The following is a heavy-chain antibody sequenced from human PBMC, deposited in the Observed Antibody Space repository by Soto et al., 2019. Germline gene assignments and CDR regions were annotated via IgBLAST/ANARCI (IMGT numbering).Heavy chain of an antibody. D-gene: IGHD6-6*01. CDR1: GFTFSSYG. J-gene: IGHJ6*02. Sequence: PGGSLRLSCAASGFTFSSYGMHWVRQAPGKGLEWVAVIWYDGSNKYYADSVKGRFTISRDNSKNTLYLQMNSLRAEDTAVYYCARGDEYSSSSGDYNYGMDVWGQGTTVTVSS. CDR2: IWYDGSNK. CDR3: ARGDEYSSSSGDYNYGMDV. V-gene: IGHV3-33*01.